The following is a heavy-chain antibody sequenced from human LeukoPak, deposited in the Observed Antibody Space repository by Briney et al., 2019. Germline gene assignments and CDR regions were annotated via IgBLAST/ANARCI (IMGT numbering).Heavy chain of an antibody. Sequence: PGGSLRLSCAASGFTVSSNYMGWVRQAPGKGLEWVSIIYSGGNTYYVDSVKGRFTISRDNSKNTLYLQMNSLRADDTAVYYCARVGAASGLFDYWGQGTLVTVSS. CDR1: GFTVSSNY. CDR3: ARVGAASGLFDY. D-gene: IGHD6-13*01. CDR2: IYSGGNT. V-gene: IGHV3-53*01. J-gene: IGHJ4*02.